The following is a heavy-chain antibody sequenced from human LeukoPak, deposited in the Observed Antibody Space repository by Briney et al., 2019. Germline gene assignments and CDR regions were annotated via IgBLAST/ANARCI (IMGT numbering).Heavy chain of an antibody. J-gene: IGHJ4*02. D-gene: IGHD3-10*01. V-gene: IGHV3-23*01. CDR3: AKVGSGSYYRYYFDY. CDR2: ISSSGGST. Sequence: PGGSLRLSCAASGFTFSSYAMSWVRQAPGKGLEWVSAISSSGGSTYYADSVKGRFTISRDNSKNTLYLQMNSLRAEDTAVYYCAKVGSGSYYRYYFDYWGQGTLVTVSS. CDR1: GFTFSSYA.